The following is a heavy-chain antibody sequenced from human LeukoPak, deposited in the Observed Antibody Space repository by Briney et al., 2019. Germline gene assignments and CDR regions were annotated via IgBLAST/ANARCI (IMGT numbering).Heavy chain of an antibody. Sequence: GGSLRLSCAASGFTFSSYTMNWVRQVPGKGLEWVSSITSSSGYIYYADSVKGRFTISRDNAKNALFLQMNSLRAEDTAIYYCARDAAGNKCPYFLGQGTLVTVSS. CDR3: ARDAAGNKCPYF. D-gene: IGHD6-13*01. V-gene: IGHV3-21*01. J-gene: IGHJ4*02. CDR1: GFTFSSYT. CDR2: ITSSSGYI.